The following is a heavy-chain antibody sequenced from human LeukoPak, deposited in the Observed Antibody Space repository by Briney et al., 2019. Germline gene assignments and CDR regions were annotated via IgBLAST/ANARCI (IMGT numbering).Heavy chain of an antibody. CDR1: GGSISSSSYY. J-gene: IGHJ4*02. CDR2: ISYSGST. V-gene: IGHV4-39*01. D-gene: IGHD1-26*01. CDR3: ARLRYSGSYSTIDY. Sequence: SETLSLTCTVSGGSISSSSYYWGWIRQPPGKGLEWIGSISYSGSTYYNPSLKSRVTKSVDTSKNQFSLKLSSVTAADTAVYYCARLRYSGSYSTIDYWGQGTLVTVSS.